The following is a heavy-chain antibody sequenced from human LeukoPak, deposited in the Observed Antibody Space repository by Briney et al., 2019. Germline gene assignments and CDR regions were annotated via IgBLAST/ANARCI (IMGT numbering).Heavy chain of an antibody. CDR2: ISSSSSYI. CDR3: ARAPGDWGDYYYYGMDV. J-gene: IGHJ6*02. CDR1: GFTFSSYS. D-gene: IGHD2-21*02. V-gene: IGHV3-21*04. Sequence: GGSLRLSCAASGFTFSSYSMNWVRQAPGKGLEWVSSISSSSSYIYYADSVKGRFTISRDNSKNTLYLQMNSLRAEDTAVYYCARAPGDWGDYYYYGMDVWGQGTTVTVSS.